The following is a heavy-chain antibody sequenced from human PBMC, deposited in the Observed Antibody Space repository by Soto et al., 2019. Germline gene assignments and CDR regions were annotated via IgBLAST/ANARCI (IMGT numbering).Heavy chain of an antibody. D-gene: IGHD3-10*01. CDR3: ARGRYYDSPQDL. V-gene: IGHV3-23*01. CDR1: GFNFDAYA. Sequence: GGSLRLSCTPFGFNFDAYAMSWVRQAPGKGLEWVSAVTATAESAYYTDSVRGRFIITRDNSDNMLYLQMSSLRVEDTAIYFCARGRYYDSPQDLWRRATQVTVSS. CDR2: VTATAESA. J-gene: IGHJ5*02.